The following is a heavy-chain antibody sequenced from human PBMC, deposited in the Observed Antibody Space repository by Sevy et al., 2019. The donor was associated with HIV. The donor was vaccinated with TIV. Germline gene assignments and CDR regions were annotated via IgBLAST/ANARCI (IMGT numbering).Heavy chain of an antibody. CDR3: ARVRGAGTFDY. CDR1: GFTFSSYV. CDR2: ISYDGSNK. Sequence: GGSLRLSCAASGFTFSSYVMHWVRQAPGKGLEWVAVISYDGSNKYYADSVKGRFTISRDNSKNTLYLQMNSLSAEDTAVYYCARVRGAGTFDYWGQRTLVTASS. D-gene: IGHD6-13*01. V-gene: IGHV3-30-3*01. J-gene: IGHJ4*02.